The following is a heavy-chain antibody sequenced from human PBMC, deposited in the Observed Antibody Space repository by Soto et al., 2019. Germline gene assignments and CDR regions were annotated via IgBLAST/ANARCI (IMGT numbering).Heavy chain of an antibody. D-gene: IGHD6-13*01. V-gene: IGHV3-23*01. CDR1: GFTFSRYA. CDR3: AKGSAAARPYYFDY. J-gene: IGHJ4*02. CDR2: ITGGGSST. Sequence: GGSLRLSCAASGFTFSRYAMSWVRQAPGKGLEWVSAITGGGSSTYYADSVKGRFTVSRDNSKNTLSLQMNGLRAEDTAVYYCAKGSAAARPYYFDYWGQGALVTVSS.